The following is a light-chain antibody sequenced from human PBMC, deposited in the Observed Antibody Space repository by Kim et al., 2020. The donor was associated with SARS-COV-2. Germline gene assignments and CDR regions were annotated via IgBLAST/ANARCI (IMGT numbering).Light chain of an antibody. CDR1: QSIRTY. Sequence: DVQMTQSPSSLSASVGDRVTITCRASQSIRTYLNWYQQRPGEAPKLLIYAASSLQSGVPSRFSGSGAVTDFTLTISSLQPEDFATYHCQQSYSMPWTFGQGTKVDIK. V-gene: IGKV1-39*01. CDR3: QQSYSMPWT. CDR2: AAS. J-gene: IGKJ1*01.